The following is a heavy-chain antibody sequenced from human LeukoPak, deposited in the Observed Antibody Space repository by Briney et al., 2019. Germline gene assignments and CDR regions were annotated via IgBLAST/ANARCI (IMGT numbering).Heavy chain of an antibody. CDR2: ISVTGDIT. D-gene: IGHD3-22*01. Sequence: QSGGSLRLSCAASEFTFNSHAMYWVRQALGKGLEWVSSISVTGDITHYADSVKGRFTISRDNSKNTLYLQMNSLRAEDTAVYYCAKDLPKYYYDSSGYYSNWGQGTLVTVSS. CDR1: EFTFNSHA. J-gene: IGHJ4*02. V-gene: IGHV3-23*01. CDR3: AKDLPKYYYDSSGYYSN.